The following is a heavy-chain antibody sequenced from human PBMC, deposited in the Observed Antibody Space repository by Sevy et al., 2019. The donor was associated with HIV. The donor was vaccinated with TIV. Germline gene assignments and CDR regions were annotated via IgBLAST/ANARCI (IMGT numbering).Heavy chain of an antibody. CDR1: GFTFSSYA. CDR2: ISYDGSNK. Sequence: GESLKISCAASGFTFSSYAMLWVRQAPGKGLDWVALISYDGSNKYYADSVKGRFTISRDNAKNTLYLEMNSLRPEDTAVYYCARDGLGGFAQTLDVWGQGTTVTVSS. J-gene: IGHJ6*02. CDR3: ARDGLGGFAQTLDV. D-gene: IGHD3-16*01. V-gene: IGHV3-30*04.